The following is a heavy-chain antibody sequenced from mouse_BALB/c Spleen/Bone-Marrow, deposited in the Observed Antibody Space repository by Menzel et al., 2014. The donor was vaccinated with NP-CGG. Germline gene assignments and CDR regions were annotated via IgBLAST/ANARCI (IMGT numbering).Heavy chain of an antibody. V-gene: IGHV1-69*02. J-gene: IGHJ2*01. Sequence: VQLQQSVAELATSGPSVKLFRKASGYTFTSYWINWVKQRPGQGLVWIGNIYPSDSYTNYNQKFKDKATLTVDKSSSTAYMQLSSPTSEDSAVYYCTREGYYGSSYVDYWGQGTTLTVSS. CDR2: IYPSDSYT. D-gene: IGHD1-1*01. CDR1: GYTFTSYW. CDR3: TREGYYGSSYVDY.